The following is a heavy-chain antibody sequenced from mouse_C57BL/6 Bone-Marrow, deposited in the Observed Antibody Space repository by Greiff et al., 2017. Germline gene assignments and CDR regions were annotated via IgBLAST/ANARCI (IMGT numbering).Heavy chain of an antibody. Sequence: QVQLQQPGAELVMPGASVKLSCKASGYTFTSYWMHWVKQRPGQGLEWIGEIDPSDSYTNYNQKFKGKSTLTVDKSSSTAYMQLSSLTSEDSAVYYCAREDDGYVDVWGTGTTVT. J-gene: IGHJ1*03. V-gene: IGHV1-69*01. CDR1: GYTFTSYW. CDR2: IDPSDSYT. D-gene: IGHD2-12*01. CDR3: AREDDGYVDV.